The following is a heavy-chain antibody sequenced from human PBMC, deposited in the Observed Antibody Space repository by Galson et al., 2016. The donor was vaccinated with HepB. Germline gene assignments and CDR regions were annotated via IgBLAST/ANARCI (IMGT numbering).Heavy chain of an antibody. J-gene: IGHJ6*02. Sequence: SLRLSCAASGFSFSNHGMHWVRQAPGKGLEWVAFISYDGNNKYYAGSVKGRFTISRGNSKNTLFLQMNSLRAEDTAVYYCAKDLRGYYDFLFGMDVWGQGTTVTVSS. CDR2: ISYDGNNK. V-gene: IGHV3-30*18. CDR1: GFSFSNHG. D-gene: IGHD3-3*01. CDR3: AKDLRGYYDFLFGMDV.